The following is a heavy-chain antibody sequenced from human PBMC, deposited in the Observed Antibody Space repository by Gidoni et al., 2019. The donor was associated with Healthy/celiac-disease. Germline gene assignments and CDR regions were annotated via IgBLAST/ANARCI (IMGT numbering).Heavy chain of an antibody. Sequence: QVQLQESGPGLVKPSETLSLTCTVSGGSISIYYWSWIRQPPGKGLEWIGYIYYSGSTNYNHDLKSRVTISVDTTKNQCSLKLSSVTAAETAVYYGARGYSDGTSQVDYWGQGTLVTVSS. J-gene: IGHJ4*02. CDR2: IYYSGST. CDR3: ARGYSDGTSQVDY. V-gene: IGHV4-59*01. D-gene: IGHD5-18*01. CDR1: GGSISIYY.